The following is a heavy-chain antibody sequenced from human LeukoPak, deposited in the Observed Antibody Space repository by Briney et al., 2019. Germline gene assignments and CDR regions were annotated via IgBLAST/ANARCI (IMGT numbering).Heavy chain of an antibody. CDR2: IYYSGNT. Sequence: TSETLSLTCTVSGGSISSSSYYWGWIRQPPGKGLEWIGSIYYSGNTYYNASLKSQVSISIDTSKNQFSLKLTSVTAADTAVYYCARQTGSGLFILPGGQGTLVTVSS. V-gene: IGHV4-39*01. CDR3: ARQTGSGLFILP. D-gene: IGHD3/OR15-3a*01. J-gene: IGHJ4*02. CDR1: GGSISSSSYY.